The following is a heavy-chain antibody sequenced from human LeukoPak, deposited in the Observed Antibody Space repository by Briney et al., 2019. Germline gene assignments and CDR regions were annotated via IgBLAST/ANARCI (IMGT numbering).Heavy chain of an antibody. D-gene: IGHD3-10*01. CDR2: ISAYNGNT. V-gene: IGHV1-18*01. J-gene: IGHJ6*03. CDR3: ARSYYGAPQYYMDV. CDR1: GYTFTSYG. Sequence: ASVKVSCKASGYTFTSYGISWVRQAPGQGLERMGWISAYNGNTNYAQKFQGRVTMTRDTSISTAYMELSRLRSDDTAVYYCARSYYGAPQYYMDVWGKGTTVTVSS.